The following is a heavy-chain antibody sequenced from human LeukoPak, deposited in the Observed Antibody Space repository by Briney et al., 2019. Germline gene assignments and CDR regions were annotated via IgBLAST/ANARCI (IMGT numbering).Heavy chain of an antibody. D-gene: IGHD2-2*01. J-gene: IGHJ6*02. Sequence: VASVKVSCKASGYTFTGYYMHWVRQAPGQGLEWMGWITPNSGGTNYAQTLQGRVTMTRDTSTSTAYMELSRLRSDDTAVYYCARDLGYGSSTSCYVSYYYDMDVRGEGTTVTVSS. V-gene: IGHV1-2*02. CDR2: ITPNSGGT. CDR1: GYTFTGYY. CDR3: ARDLGYGSSTSCYVSYYYDMDV.